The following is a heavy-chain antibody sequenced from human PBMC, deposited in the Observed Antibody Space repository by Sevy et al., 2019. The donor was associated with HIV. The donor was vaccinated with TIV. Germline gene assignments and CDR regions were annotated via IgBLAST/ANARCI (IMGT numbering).Heavy chain of an antibody. CDR1: GFTFSSYS. J-gene: IGHJ4*02. CDR3: ARGSGYCSNGVCYYFDV. Sequence: GGSLRLSCEASGFTFSSYSINWVRQTPGKGLEWASSISSSSSYIYYADSVKGRFTIYRDNAKNTVYLQMNNLRAEDTAVYFCARGSGYCSNGVCYYFDVWGQRALVTVSS. CDR2: ISSSSSYI. V-gene: IGHV3-21*06. D-gene: IGHD2-8*01.